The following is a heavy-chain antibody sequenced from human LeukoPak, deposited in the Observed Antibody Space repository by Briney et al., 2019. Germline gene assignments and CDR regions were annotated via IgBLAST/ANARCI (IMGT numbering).Heavy chain of an antibody. Sequence: GGSLRLSCAASGFTFTSYGMSWVRQAPGKGLEWVSAISGSGGSTYYADSVKGRFTISRDNSKNALYLQMNSLRAEDTAVYYCASYPRRDGYRPFDHWGQGTLVTVSS. J-gene: IGHJ4*02. CDR3: ASYPRRDGYRPFDH. D-gene: IGHD5-24*01. CDR2: ISGSGGST. CDR1: GFTFTSYG. V-gene: IGHV3-23*01.